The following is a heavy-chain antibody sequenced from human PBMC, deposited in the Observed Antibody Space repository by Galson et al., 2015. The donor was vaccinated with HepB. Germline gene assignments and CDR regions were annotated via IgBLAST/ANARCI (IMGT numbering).Heavy chain of an antibody. D-gene: IGHD3-22*01. J-gene: IGHJ4*02. Sequence: SVKVSCKASGYNFTIYGISGVRQAPGQGLEWIGWSRAYNGNTNYAQKLQGRVTMTTDTSTSTAYMELRSLRSDDTAVYYCARDPPSNRLYYYDSSGYYSGAFGYWGQGTLGTVSS. CDR2: SRAYNGNT. CDR1: GYNFTIYG. CDR3: ARDPPSNRLYYYDSSGYYSGAFGY. V-gene: IGHV1-18*01.